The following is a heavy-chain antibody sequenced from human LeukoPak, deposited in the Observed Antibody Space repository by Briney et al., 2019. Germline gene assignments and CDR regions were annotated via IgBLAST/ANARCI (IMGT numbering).Heavy chain of an antibody. CDR2: IYYSGST. Sequence: SGPTLVKPTQTLTLTCTFSGFSLSTSGVAVGWIRQHPGKGLEWIGYIYYSGSTYYNPSLKSRVTISVDTSKNQFSLKLSSVTAADTAVYYCARSVSCSGGSCYYNWFDPWGQGTLVTVSS. CDR1: GFSLSTSGVA. J-gene: IGHJ5*02. D-gene: IGHD2-15*01. V-gene: IGHV4-31*03. CDR3: ARSVSCSGGSCYYNWFDP.